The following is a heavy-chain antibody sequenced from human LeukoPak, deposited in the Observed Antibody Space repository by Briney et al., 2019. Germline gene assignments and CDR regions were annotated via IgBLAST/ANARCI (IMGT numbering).Heavy chain of an antibody. D-gene: IGHD3-22*01. CDR2: ISYDGSNK. CDR1: GFTCSSYG. V-gene: IGHV3-30*18. Sequence: GGSLRLSCAASGFTCSSYGMHWVRQAPGKGLEWGAVISYDGSNKYYADSVKGRFTISRDNSKNTLYLQMNSLRAEDTAVYYCAKDRYDSSGFDYWGQGTLVTVSS. CDR3: AKDRYDSSGFDY. J-gene: IGHJ4*02.